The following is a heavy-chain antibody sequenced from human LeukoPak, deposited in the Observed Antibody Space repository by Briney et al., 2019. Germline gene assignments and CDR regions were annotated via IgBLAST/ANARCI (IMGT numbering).Heavy chain of an antibody. Sequence: PGGSLRLSCAASGFTFSSYGMHWVRQAPGKGLEWVAVIWYDGSNKYYADSVKGRFTISRDNSKNTLHLQMNSLRAEDTAVYYCARDEDVLRFLEWFPTLDYWGQGTLVTVSS. V-gene: IGHV3-33*01. CDR2: IWYDGSNK. J-gene: IGHJ4*02. CDR3: ARDEDVLRFLEWFPTLDY. D-gene: IGHD3-3*01. CDR1: GFTFSSYG.